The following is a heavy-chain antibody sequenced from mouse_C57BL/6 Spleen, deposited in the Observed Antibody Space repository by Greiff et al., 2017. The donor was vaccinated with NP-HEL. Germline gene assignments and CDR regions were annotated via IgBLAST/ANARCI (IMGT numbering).Heavy chain of an antibody. CDR2: IWSGGST. CDR1: GFSLTSYG. Sequence: VKLMESGPGLVQPSQSLSITCTVSGFSLTSYGVHWVRQSPGKGLEWLGVIWSGGSTDYNAAFISRLSISKDNSKSQVFFKMNSLQADDTAIYYCARNHYGNSWFAYWGQGTLVTVSA. J-gene: IGHJ3*01. D-gene: IGHD2-1*01. CDR3: ARNHYGNSWFAY. V-gene: IGHV2-2*01.